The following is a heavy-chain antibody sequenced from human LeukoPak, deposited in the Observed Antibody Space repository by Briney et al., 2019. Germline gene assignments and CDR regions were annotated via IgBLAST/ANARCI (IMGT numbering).Heavy chain of an antibody. CDR3: ARDNWNYFDY. V-gene: IGHV3-21*01. D-gene: IGHD1-20*01. J-gene: IGHJ4*02. CDR2: ISSSSSYI. CDR1: GFTFGSYS. Sequence: GGSLRLSCAASGFTFGSYSMNWVRQAPGKGLEWVSSISSSSSYIYYADSVKGRFTISRDNAKNSLYLQMNSLRAEDTAVYYCARDNWNYFDYWGQGTLVTVSS.